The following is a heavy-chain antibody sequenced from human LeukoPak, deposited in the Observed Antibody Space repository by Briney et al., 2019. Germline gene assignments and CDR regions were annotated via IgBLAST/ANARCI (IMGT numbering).Heavy chain of an antibody. CDR2: IYYSGST. CDR3: ARAPYFDWLLYPSPFFDY. Sequence: KPSETLSLTCTVSGGSVSSGSYYWSWIRQPPGKGLEWIGYIYYSGSTNYNLSLKSRVTISVDTSKKQFSLNLSSVTAADTAVYYCARAPYFDWLLYPSPFFDYWGQGTLVTVSS. J-gene: IGHJ4*02. V-gene: IGHV4-61*01. CDR1: GGSVSSGSYY. D-gene: IGHD3-9*01.